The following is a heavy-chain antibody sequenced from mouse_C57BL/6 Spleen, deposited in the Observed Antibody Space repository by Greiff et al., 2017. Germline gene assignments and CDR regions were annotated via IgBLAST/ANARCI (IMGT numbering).Heavy chain of an antibody. V-gene: IGHV2-5*01. CDR3: AKGYDYDGQAWFAH. Sequence: VKLMESGPGLVQPSQSLSITCTVSGFSLTSYGVHWVRQSPGKGLEWLGVIWRGGSTDYNAAFMSRLSITKDNSKSQVFFKMNSLQADDTAIYYCAKGYDYDGQAWFAHWGQGTLVTVSA. D-gene: IGHD2-4*01. J-gene: IGHJ3*01. CDR1: GFSLTSYG. CDR2: IWRGGST.